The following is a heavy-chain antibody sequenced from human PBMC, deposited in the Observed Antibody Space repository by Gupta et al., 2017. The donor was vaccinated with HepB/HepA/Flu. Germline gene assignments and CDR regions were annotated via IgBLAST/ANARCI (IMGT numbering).Heavy chain of an antibody. J-gene: IGHJ4*02. D-gene: IGHD4-23*01. CDR3: ARAVVTPFRFNDY. CDR2: INHSGST. V-gene: IGHV4-34*01. Sequence: QVQLQQWGAGLLKPSETLSLTCAVYGGSFSGYYWSWIRQPPGKGLEWIGEINHSGSTNYNPSLKSRVTISVDTSKNQFSLKLSSVTAADTAVYYCARAVVTPFRFNDYWGQGTLVTVSS. CDR1: GGSFSGYY.